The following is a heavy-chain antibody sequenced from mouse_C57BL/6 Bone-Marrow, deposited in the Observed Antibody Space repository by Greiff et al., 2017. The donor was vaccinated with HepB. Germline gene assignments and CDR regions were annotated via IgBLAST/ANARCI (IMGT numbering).Heavy chain of an antibody. CDR2: IYPSDSET. J-gene: IGHJ1*03. CDR1: GYTFTSYW. D-gene: IGHD1-1*01. CDR3: ARENYYGSSYGYFDV. V-gene: IGHV1-61*01. Sequence: VQLVESGAELVRPGSSVKLSCKASGYTFTSYWMDWVKQRPGQGLEWIGNIYPSDSETHYNQKFKDKATLTVDKSSSTAYMQLSSLTSEDSAVYYCARENYYGSSYGYFDVWGTGTTVTVSS.